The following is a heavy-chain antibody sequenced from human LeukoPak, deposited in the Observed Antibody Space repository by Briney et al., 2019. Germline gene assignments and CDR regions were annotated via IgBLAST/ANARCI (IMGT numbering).Heavy chain of an antibody. CDR1: GYTFTSYG. CDR2: INAGNGNT. V-gene: IGHV1-3*01. Sequence: GASVKVSCKASGYTFTSYGISWVRQAPGQRLEWMGWINAGNGNTKYSQKFQGRVTITRDTSASTAYMELSSLRSEDTAVYYCARVGYCSSTSCYMADLRYWGQGTLVTVSS. D-gene: IGHD2-2*02. CDR3: ARVGYCSSTSCYMADLRY. J-gene: IGHJ4*02.